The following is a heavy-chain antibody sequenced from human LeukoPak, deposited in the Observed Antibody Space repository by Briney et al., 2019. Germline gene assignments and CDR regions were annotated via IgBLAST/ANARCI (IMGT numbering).Heavy chain of an antibody. CDR1: GFTFSSYG. CDR3: AKNLYQLLSYYFDY. CDR2: ISGSGGST. J-gene: IGHJ4*02. Sequence: GGTLRPSCAASGFTFSSYGMSWVRQAPGKGLEWVSAISGSGGSTYYADSVKGRFTISRDNSKNTLYLQMNSLRAEDTAVYYCAKNLYQLLSYYFDYWGQGTLVTVSS. V-gene: IGHV3-23*01. D-gene: IGHD2-2*01.